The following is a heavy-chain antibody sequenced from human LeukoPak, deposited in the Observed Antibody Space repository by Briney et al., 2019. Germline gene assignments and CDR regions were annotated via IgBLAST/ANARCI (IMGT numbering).Heavy chain of an antibody. J-gene: IGHJ3*02. CDR3: ARDDYGGKLDI. CDR2: IGGSGSTT. V-gene: IGHV3-23*01. CDR1: GLTFGNYG. D-gene: IGHD4-23*01. Sequence: PGGSLRLSCVASGLTFGNYGMNWVRQAPGKGLEWVSSIGGSGSTTYYADSVRGRFTISRDNSKNSMYLQMSSLRAEDTAVYYCARDDYGGKLDIWGQGTVVTVSS.